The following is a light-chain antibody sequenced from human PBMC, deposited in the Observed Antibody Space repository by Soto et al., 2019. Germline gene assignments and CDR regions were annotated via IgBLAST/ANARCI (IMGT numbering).Light chain of an antibody. CDR1: ESVSNN. CDR3: QQYNKWPLT. Sequence: EIVMTQSPATLSVSPGERPTLAFRASESVSNNLSWYQQKPGQAPRLLIYLASTRATGVPARFSGSGSGTEFTLTISSLQSEDFAVSYCQQYNKWPLTFGGGTKVETK. V-gene: IGKV3-15*01. CDR2: LAS. J-gene: IGKJ4*01.